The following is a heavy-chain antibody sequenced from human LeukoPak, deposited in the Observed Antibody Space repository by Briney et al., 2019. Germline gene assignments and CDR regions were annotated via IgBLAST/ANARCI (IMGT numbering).Heavy chain of an antibody. CDR3: AKETFYSGTPFDY. CDR2: IRYDGSNK. J-gene: IGHJ4*02. CDR1: GFSFSIYG. Sequence: PGGSLRLSFAASGFSFSIYGMHWVRQAPGKGLEWVAFIRYDGSNKYYADSVKGRFTISRDNSKNALHLQMNSLRTGDTAMYYCAKETFYSGTPFDYWGQGTLVTVSS. D-gene: IGHD1-26*01. V-gene: IGHV3-30*02.